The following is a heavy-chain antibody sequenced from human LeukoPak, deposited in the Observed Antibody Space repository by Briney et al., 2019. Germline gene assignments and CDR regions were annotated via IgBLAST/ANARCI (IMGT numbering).Heavy chain of an antibody. V-gene: IGHV3-9*01. CDR2: ISWNSGSI. D-gene: IGHD2-2*01. J-gene: IGHJ4*02. Sequence: PGRSLRLSCAASGFTFDDYAMHWVRQAPGKGLEWDSGISWNSGSIGYADSVKGRFTISRDNAKNSLYLQMNSLRAEDTALYYCAKGYCSSISCLVDYWGQGTLVTVSS. CDR3: AKGYCSSISCLVDY. CDR1: GFTFDDYA.